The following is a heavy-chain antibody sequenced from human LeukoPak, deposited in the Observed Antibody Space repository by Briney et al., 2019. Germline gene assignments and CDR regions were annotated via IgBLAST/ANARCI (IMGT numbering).Heavy chain of an antibody. CDR3: ASTAGTSFDY. J-gene: IGHJ4*02. CDR1: GSTFSTKF. CDR2: IYSGGNT. V-gene: IGHV3-53*01. Sequence: GGSLRLSCAVSGSTFSTKFRSWVGRAPGRGLEWVSIIYSGGNTYHADSVKGRFTISRDNSKNTLYLQMNSLRAEDTAVYYCASTAGTSFDYWGQGTLVTVSS. D-gene: IGHD1-7*01.